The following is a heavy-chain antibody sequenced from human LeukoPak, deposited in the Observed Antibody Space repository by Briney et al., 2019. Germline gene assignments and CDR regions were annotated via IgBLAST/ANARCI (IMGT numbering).Heavy chain of an antibody. CDR1: GGSISSYY. V-gene: IGHV4-59*01. CDR3: GRDRLTYYYDSSSYGMDV. J-gene: IGHJ6*02. Sequence: PSETLSLTCPVSGGSISSYYWSWIRQPPGKGLEWIGYIYYIGSTNYNSSFKSGVTISVDTSKNQFSLKLSSVTAADTAVYCCGRDRLTYYYDSSSYGMDVWGQGNTVTVSS. D-gene: IGHD3-22*01. CDR2: IYYIGST.